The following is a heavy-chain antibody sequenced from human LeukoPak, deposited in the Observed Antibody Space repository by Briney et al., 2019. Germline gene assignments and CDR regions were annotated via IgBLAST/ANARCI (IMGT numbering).Heavy chain of an antibody. CDR1: GFTFSSYA. CDR2: ISYDGSNK. CDR3: ARVADYGYCFDY. V-gene: IGHV3-30*04. Sequence: GGSLRLSCAASGFTFSSYAMHWVRQAPGKGLEWVAVISYDGSNKYYADSVKGRFTISRDNSKNTLYLQMNSLRAEDTAVHYCARVADYGYCFDYWGQGTLVTVSS. J-gene: IGHJ4*02. D-gene: IGHD4-17*01.